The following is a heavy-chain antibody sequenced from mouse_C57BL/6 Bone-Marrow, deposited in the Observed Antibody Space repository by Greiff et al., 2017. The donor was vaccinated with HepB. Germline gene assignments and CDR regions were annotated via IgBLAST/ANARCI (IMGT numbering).Heavy chain of an antibody. D-gene: IGHD2-5*01. CDR2: IYPGSGST. Sequence: QVQLKESGAELVKPGASVKMSCKASGYTFTSYWITWVKQRPGQGLEWIGDIYPGSGSTNYNEKFKSKATLTVDTSSSTAYMQLSSLTSEDSAVYYCAIYSNPYYYAMDYWGQGTSVTVSS. J-gene: IGHJ4*01. CDR1: GYTFTSYW. CDR3: AIYSNPYYYAMDY. V-gene: IGHV1-55*01.